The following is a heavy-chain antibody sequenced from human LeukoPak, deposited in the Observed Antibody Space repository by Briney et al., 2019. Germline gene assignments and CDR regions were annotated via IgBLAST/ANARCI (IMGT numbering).Heavy chain of an antibody. CDR3: ARDPSHYYYTDV. Sequence: ASVKVSCRASGYTFNVYYIHWVRQAPGQGREWMGWINPKNGGTKLAQRCQGRVILTRDTSINTAYMELSSLTSDDTAIYFCARDPSHYYYTDVWGKGTTVTVSS. CDR1: GYTFNVYY. V-gene: IGHV1-2*02. CDR2: INPKNGGT. J-gene: IGHJ6*03.